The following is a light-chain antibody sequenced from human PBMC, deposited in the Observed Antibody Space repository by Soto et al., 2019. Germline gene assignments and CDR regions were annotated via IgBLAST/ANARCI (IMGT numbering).Light chain of an antibody. CDR2: AVS. CDR3: QQCNSSPFT. CDR1: QDIRSS. V-gene: IGKV1-9*01. Sequence: DIRVTQSPSFLSASVGDRLTITCRARQDIRSSLAWYQQKPGKAPNLLVYAVSTLQSVVPSRFRGRRSGTEFTLTISSLQPEDFATYYCQQCNSSPFTVGGGTKVEI. J-gene: IGKJ4*01.